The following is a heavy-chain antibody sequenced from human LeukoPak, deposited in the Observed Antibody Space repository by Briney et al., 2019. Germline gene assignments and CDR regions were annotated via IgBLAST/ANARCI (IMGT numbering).Heavy chain of an antibody. J-gene: IGHJ5*02. CDR1: GYSFTSYW. V-gene: IGHV5-10-1*01. CDR2: IDPSDSYI. D-gene: IGHD6-19*01. Sequence: GESLRISCKGSGYSFTSYWISWVRQMPGKGLEWMGRIDPSDSYINYSPSFQGHVTISADKSISTAYLQWSSLKASDTAMYYCARLSVRGAVAGNWFDPWGQGTLVTVSS. CDR3: ARLSVRGAVAGNWFDP.